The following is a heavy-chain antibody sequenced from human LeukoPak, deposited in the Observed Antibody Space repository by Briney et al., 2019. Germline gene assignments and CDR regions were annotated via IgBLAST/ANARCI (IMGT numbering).Heavy chain of an antibody. CDR2: IYYSGST. Sequence: PSETLSLTCTVSGGSISSGDYYWSWIRQPPGKGLEWIGYIYYSGSTYYNPSLKSRVTISVDTSKNQFSLRLSSVTAADTAVYYCARVGEVVLRVRYYYMDVWGKGTTVTVSS. CDR3: ARVGEVVLRVRYYYMDV. V-gene: IGHV4-30-4*08. D-gene: IGHD2-15*01. J-gene: IGHJ6*03. CDR1: GGSISSGDYY.